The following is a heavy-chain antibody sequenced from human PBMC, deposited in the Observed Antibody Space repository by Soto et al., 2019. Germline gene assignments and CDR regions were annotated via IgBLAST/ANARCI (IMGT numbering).Heavy chain of an antibody. V-gene: IGHV3-21*04. CDR2: IGRVSTYI. J-gene: IGHJ4*02. CDR1: GFPFISYS. CDR3: ARVTAGSGSYQIDY. Sequence: WGSLRLSCVASGFPFISYSINFFRQSPGKWLEWVSSIGRVSTYIYYADSVRGRFTVSRDNAKSSVYLQMNSLTAEDSGTYYCARVTAGSGSYQIDYWGQGTLVTVPQ. D-gene: IGHD3-10*01.